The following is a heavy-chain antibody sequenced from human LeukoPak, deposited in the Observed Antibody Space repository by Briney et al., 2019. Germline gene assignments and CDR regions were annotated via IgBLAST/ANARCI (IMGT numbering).Heavy chain of an antibody. Sequence: GGSLRLSCAASGFTFSSYAMSWVRQAPGKGLEWVSAISGSGGSTYYADSVKGRFTISRDNSKNTLYLQMNSLRAEDSAVYFCSRVVFSKNKTFDYWGQGTLVTVSS. V-gene: IGHV3-23*01. D-gene: IGHD2/OR15-2a*01. CDR2: ISGSGGST. CDR1: GFTFSSYA. J-gene: IGHJ4*02. CDR3: SRVVFSKNKTFDY.